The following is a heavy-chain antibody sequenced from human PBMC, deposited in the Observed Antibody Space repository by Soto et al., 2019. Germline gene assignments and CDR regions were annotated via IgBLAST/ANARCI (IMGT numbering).Heavy chain of an antibody. D-gene: IGHD6-19*01. Sequence: QVQLQESGPGLVKPSGTLSLTCAVSGGSISSSNWWSWVRPPPGKGLGWIGEIYYSGSNNYNPSRKSRVTISVDKAKNQFSLNLSSVTAADTAVYYCARIAVAGTRFDYWGQGTLVTVSS. CDR3: ARIAVAGTRFDY. CDR1: GGSISSSNW. V-gene: IGHV4-4*02. J-gene: IGHJ4*02. CDR2: IYYSGSN.